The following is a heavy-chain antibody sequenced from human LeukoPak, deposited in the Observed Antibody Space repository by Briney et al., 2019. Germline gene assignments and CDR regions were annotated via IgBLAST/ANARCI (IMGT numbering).Heavy chain of an antibody. V-gene: IGHV3-53*01. CDR2: I. Sequence: GGSLRLSCAASEFSVGSNYMTWVRQAPGKGLEWVSGIDSVKGRFTISRDNSKNTLFLQMNSLRAEDTAVYYCATKVVTDAFDIWGQGTMVTVSS. CDR3: ATKVVTDAFDI. D-gene: IGHD3-22*01. CDR1: EFSVGSNY. J-gene: IGHJ3*02.